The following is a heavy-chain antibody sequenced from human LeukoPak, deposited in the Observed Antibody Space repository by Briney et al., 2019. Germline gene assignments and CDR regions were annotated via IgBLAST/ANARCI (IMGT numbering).Heavy chain of an antibody. D-gene: IGHD3-3*01. CDR1: GYTFTGYY. CDR2: INPNSGGT. J-gene: IGHJ5*02. Sequence: ASVKVSCKASGYTFTGYYMHWVRQAPGQGLEWMGWINPNSGGTSYAQKFQGRVTMTRDTSISTAYMELSRLRSDDTAVYYCARTENRVTIFGVVGNWFDPWGQGTLVTVSS. V-gene: IGHV1-2*02. CDR3: ARTENRVTIFGVVGNWFDP.